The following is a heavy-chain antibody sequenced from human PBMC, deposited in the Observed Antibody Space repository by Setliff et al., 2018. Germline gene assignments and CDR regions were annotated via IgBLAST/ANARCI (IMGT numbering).Heavy chain of an antibody. Sequence: GASVKVSCKASGYTFNNYGVAWVRQAPGQGLDWMGWVTIYNGNTKYAQNLQGRLTLSTDRSTSTVYMGLGSLTTDDTAIYYCARVESMVRGKNILRHFDYWGQGTQVTVSS. V-gene: IGHV1-18*01. D-gene: IGHD3-10*01. CDR1: GYTFNNYG. CDR3: ARVESMVRGKNILRHFDY. CDR2: VTIYNGNT. J-gene: IGHJ4*02.